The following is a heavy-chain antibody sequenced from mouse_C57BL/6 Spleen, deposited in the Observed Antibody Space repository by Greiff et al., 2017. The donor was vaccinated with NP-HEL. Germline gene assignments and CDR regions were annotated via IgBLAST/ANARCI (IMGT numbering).Heavy chain of an antibody. V-gene: IGHV1-69*01. CDR2: IDPSDSYT. Sequence: QVQLQQPGAELVMPGASVKLSCKASGYTFTSYWMHWVKQRPGQDLEWIGEIDPSDSYTNYNQKFKGKSTLTVDKSSSTAYMQLSSLTSEDSAVYYCARGGRAWYFDVWGTGTTVTVSS. CDR1: GYTFTSYW. CDR3: ARGGRAWYFDV. J-gene: IGHJ1*03.